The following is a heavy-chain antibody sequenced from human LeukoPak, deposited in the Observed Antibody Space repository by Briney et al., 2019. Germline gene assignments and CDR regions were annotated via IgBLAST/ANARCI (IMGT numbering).Heavy chain of an antibody. CDR2: ISWNSGSI. V-gene: IGHV3-9*01. D-gene: IGHD6-19*01. Sequence: PGGSLRLSCAASGFTFDDYAMHWVRQAPGKGLEWVSGISWNSGSIGYADSVKGRFTISRDNAKNSLYLQMNSLRAEDTALYYCAKDAGIAVAGSHFDDWGQGTLVTVSS. J-gene: IGHJ4*02. CDR3: AKDAGIAVAGSHFDD. CDR1: GFTFDDYA.